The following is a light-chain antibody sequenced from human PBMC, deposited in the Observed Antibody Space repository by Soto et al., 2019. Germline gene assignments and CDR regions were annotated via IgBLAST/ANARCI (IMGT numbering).Light chain of an antibody. V-gene: IGLV2-14*01. Sequence: QSALTQPASVSGSPGQSITISCTGTSNDIGGYNYVSWYQQHPGEAPKLIIYEVSNRPSGVSNRFSGSKSDNTASLTITGLQAEDEASYYCSSYTIIHIPVIFGGGTQLTVL. CDR2: EVS. CDR1: SNDIGGYNY. CDR3: SSYTIIHIPVI. J-gene: IGLJ2*01.